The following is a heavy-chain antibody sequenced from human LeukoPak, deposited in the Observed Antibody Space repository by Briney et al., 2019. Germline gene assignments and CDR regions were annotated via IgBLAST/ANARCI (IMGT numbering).Heavy chain of an antibody. CDR3: ASTNGIQLDAWGY. D-gene: IGHD5-18*01. CDR1: GFTFSSYS. V-gene: IGHV3-21*01. Sequence: PGGSLRLSCAASGFTFSSYSMNWVRQAPGKGLEWVSSISSSSSYIYYADSVKGRFTISRDNAKNSLYLQMNSLRAEDTAVYYCASTNGIQLDAWGYWGQGTLVAVSS. CDR2: ISSSSSYI. J-gene: IGHJ4*02.